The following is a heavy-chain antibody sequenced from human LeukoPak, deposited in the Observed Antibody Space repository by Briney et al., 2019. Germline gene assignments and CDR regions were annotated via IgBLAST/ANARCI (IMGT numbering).Heavy chain of an antibody. CDR1: GGSLSGYY. J-gene: IGHJ4*02. Sequence: SETLSLTCAVYGGSLSGYYWSWIRQPPGKGLEWIGEINHSGSTNYNPSLKSRVTIPVDTSKNQFSLKLSSVTAADTAVYYCARGESSGYSPYWGQGTLVTVSS. D-gene: IGHD3-22*01. CDR2: INHSGST. V-gene: IGHV4-34*01. CDR3: ARGESSGYSPY.